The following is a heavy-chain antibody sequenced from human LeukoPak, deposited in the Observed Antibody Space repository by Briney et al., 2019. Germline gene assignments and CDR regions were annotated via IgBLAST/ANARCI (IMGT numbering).Heavy chain of an antibody. J-gene: IGHJ4*02. CDR1: GGTFSSYA. CDR2: ISAYNGNT. Sequence: ASVEVSCKASGGTFSSYAISWVRQAPGQGLEWMGWISAYNGNTNYAQKLQGRVTMTTDTSTNTAYMELTSLRSDDTAVYYCAKLAGDYYDSSGYYDWGQGTLVTVSS. CDR3: AKLAGDYYDSSGYYD. V-gene: IGHV1-18*01. D-gene: IGHD3-22*01.